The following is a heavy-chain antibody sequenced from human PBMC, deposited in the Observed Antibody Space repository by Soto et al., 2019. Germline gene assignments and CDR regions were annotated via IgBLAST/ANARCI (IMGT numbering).Heavy chain of an antibody. J-gene: IGHJ5*02. D-gene: IGHD1-26*01. V-gene: IGHV4-59*01. CDR2: IYYSGST. Sequence: SETMSLTCTVSGGSISSYYWSWIRQPPGKGLEWIGYIYYSGSTNYNPSLKSRVTISVDTSKNQFSLKLSSVTAADTAVYYYASSGSYLYNWFDPWGQGTLVTVSS. CDR3: ASSGSYLYNWFDP. CDR1: GGSISSYY.